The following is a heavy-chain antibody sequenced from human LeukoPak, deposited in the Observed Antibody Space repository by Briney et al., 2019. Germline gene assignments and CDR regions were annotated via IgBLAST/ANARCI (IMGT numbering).Heavy chain of an antibody. J-gene: IGHJ4*02. V-gene: IGHV1-46*01. Sequence: ASVKVSCKASGYIFTGYFMHWVRQAPGQGLEWMGMVNPNGGSTNYAQNFQGRVTMTSDMSTSTVYMELSSLRSEDTAVYYCARSKDNRGYEVRHLDHWGQGTLVTVSS. CDR1: GYIFTGYF. D-gene: IGHD3-10*01. CDR2: VNPNGGST. CDR3: ARSKDNRGYEVRHLDH.